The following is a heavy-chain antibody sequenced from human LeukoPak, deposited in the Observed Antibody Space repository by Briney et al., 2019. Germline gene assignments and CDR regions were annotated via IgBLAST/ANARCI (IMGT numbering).Heavy chain of an antibody. J-gene: IGHJ4*02. CDR2: TYQRSKWYN. Sequence: SQTLSLTCAISGDSFSINSAAWNWIRQSPSRGLEWLGRTYQRSKWYNDYAVSVKSRITINPDISKNQFSLHLNSVTPEDTAVYYCARSPSPYSSGWYFDYWGQGTLVTVSS. D-gene: IGHD6-19*01. V-gene: IGHV6-1*01. CDR1: GDSFSINSAA. CDR3: ARSPSPYSSGWYFDY.